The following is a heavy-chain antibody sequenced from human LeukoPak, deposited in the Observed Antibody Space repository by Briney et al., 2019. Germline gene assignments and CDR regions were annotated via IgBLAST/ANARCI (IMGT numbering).Heavy chain of an antibody. V-gene: IGHV4-61*01. D-gene: IGHD3-22*01. J-gene: IGHJ4*02. Sequence: SETLSLTCTVSGGSVSSGSSYWSWIRQPPGKGLEWIGYIYYSGSTNYNPSLKSRVTISVDTSKNQFSLKLSSVTAADTAVYYCARSPPYYYDSSGYSFDYWGQGTLVTVSS. CDR1: GGSVSSGSSY. CDR2: IYYSGST. CDR3: ARSPPYYYDSSGYSFDY.